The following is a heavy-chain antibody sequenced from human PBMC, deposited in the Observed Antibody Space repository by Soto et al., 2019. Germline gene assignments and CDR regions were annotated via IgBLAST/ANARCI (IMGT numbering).Heavy chain of an antibody. CDR1: GFTFSSYA. CDR3: AKDMMYTYCSAGSCYYSDY. Sequence: EVQLLESGGGLVQPGGSLRLSCAASGFTFSSYAMSWVRQAPGKGLEWVSAISGSGGSTYYADSVKGRFTISRDNSKNTLYLQMNSLRAEDTAVYYCAKDMMYTYCSAGSCYYSDYWGQGTLITVSS. CDR2: ISGSGGST. V-gene: IGHV3-23*01. D-gene: IGHD2-15*01. J-gene: IGHJ4*02.